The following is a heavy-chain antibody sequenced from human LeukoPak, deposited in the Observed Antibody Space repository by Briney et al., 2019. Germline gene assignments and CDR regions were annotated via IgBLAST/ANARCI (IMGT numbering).Heavy chain of an antibody. CDR1: GGSMRTGLYY. V-gene: IGHV4-61*02. CDR3: ARGQYDFWSGYDVNWFDP. J-gene: IGHJ5*02. Sequence: SETLSLTCAVSGGSMRTGLYYWNWIRQPPGKGLEWIGRIYPSGNTNYNPSLESRVTVSVDTAKNQFSLKLISVPPADTALYYCARGQYDFWSGYDVNWFDPWGQGTPVTVSS. D-gene: IGHD3-3*01. CDR2: IYPSGNT.